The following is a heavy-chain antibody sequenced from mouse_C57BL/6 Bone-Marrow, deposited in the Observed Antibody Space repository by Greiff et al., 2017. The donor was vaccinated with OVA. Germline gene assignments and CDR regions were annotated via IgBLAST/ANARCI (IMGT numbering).Heavy chain of an antibody. D-gene: IGHD2-4*01. CDR3: ALYDYYYAMDY. CDR1: GYTFTSYW. V-gene: IGHV1-69*01. Sequence: QVQLQQPGAELVMPGASVKLSCKASGYTFTSYWMHWVKQRPGQGLEWIGEIDPSDSYTNYNQKFKGKSTLTVDKSSSTASMQLSSLTSEDSAVYYCALYDYYYAMDYWGQGTSVTVSS. CDR2: IDPSDSYT. J-gene: IGHJ4*01.